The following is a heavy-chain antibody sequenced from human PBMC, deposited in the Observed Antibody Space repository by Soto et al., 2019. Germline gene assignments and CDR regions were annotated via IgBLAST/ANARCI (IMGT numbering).Heavy chain of an antibody. J-gene: IGHJ4*02. CDR1: GFTFSAYT. D-gene: IGHD3-10*01. Sequence: PGGSLRLSCVASGFTFSAYTMNWVRQAPGKGLEWVSAISSTGGSTYYADSVKGRFTNSRDNSKNTQYLQMNNLRAEDTAVYYCARPFYGLGPYSVQFWGQGALVTVSS. CDR2: ISSTGGST. CDR3: ARPFYGLGPYSVQF. V-gene: IGHV3-23*01.